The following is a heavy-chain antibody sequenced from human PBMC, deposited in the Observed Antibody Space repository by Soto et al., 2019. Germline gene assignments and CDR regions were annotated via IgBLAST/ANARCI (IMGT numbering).Heavy chain of an antibody. CDR3: AKTSWGATTLALLDY. J-gene: IGHJ4*01. CDR1: GFTFSSYG. CDR2: ISYDGSNK. V-gene: IGHV3-30*18. Sequence: RGSLRLACAASGFTFSSYGMHWVRQAPGKGLEWVAVISYDGSNKYYADSVKGRFTISRDNSKNTLYLQMNSLRAEDTAVYYCAKTSWGATTLALLDYWGHGTRVTDSS. D-gene: IGHD3-16*01.